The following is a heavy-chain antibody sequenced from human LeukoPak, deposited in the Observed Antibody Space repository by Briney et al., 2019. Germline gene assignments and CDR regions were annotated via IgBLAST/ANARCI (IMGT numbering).Heavy chain of an antibody. V-gene: IGHV3-23*01. Sequence: PGGSLRLSCAASGFTFSSYAMSWVRQAPGKGLEWVSAISGSGGSTYYADSVKGRFTISRDNSKNTLYLQMNSLRAEDTAVYYCAMSRITIFGVAHLPYFDYWGQGTLVTVSS. J-gene: IGHJ4*02. CDR2: ISGSGGST. CDR1: GFTFSSYA. CDR3: AMSRITIFGVAHLPYFDY. D-gene: IGHD3-3*01.